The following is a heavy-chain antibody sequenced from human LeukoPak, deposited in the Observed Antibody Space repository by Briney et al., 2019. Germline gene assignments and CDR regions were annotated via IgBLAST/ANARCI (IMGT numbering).Heavy chain of an antibody. CDR3: AREPVGATNFVDY. CDR2: IWYDGSNK. Sequence: GGSLRLSCAASGFTFSNFWMNWVRQAPGKGLEWVAVIWYDGSNKYYADSVKGRFTISRDNSKNTLYLQMNSLRAEDTAVYYCAREPVGATNFVDYWGQGTLVTVSS. J-gene: IGHJ4*02. D-gene: IGHD1-26*01. V-gene: IGHV3-33*08. CDR1: GFTFSNFW.